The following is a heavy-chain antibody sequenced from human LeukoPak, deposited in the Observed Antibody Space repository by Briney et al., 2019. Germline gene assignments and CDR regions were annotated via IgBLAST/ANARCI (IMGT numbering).Heavy chain of an antibody. J-gene: IGHJ5*02. Sequence: PSETLSLTCTVSGGSISSYYWSWIRQPAGKGLEWIGRIYTSGSTNYNPSLKSRVTMSVDTSKNQFSLKLSSVTAADTAVHYCARDPLYDFWSGYYGGWFDPWGQGTLVTVSS. CDR1: GGSISSYY. D-gene: IGHD3-3*01. CDR3: ARDPLYDFWSGYYGGWFDP. V-gene: IGHV4-4*07. CDR2: IYTSGST.